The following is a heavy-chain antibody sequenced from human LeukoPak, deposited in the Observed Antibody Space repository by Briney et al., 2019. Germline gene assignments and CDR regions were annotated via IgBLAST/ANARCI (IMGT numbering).Heavy chain of an antibody. V-gene: IGHV3-23*01. CDR1: GFTFSSYA. J-gene: IGHJ4*02. Sequence: PGGSLRLSCAASGFTFSSYAMSWVRQAPGKGLEWVSAISGSGGSTYYADSVKGRFTISRDNSKNTLHLQMDSLRAEDTAVYYCAKMGTYYYDSSGYPDYWGQGTLVTVSS. CDR2: ISGSGGST. D-gene: IGHD3-22*01. CDR3: AKMGTYYYDSSGYPDY.